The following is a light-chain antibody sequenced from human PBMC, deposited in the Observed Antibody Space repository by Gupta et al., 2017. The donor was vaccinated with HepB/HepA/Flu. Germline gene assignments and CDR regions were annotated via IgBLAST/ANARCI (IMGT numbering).Light chain of an antibody. Sequence: QSALTHPASVSGSPGQSITISCTGTSSDVGIYNLVSWYQQYPGKAPKPRIYEVTKRPSGVSNRFFGSKSGNTASLTISGLQAEDEADYYCCSYATSSTLLFGGGTKLTVL. CDR1: SSDVGIYNL. J-gene: IGLJ2*01. V-gene: IGLV2-23*02. CDR2: EVT. CDR3: CSYATSSTLL.